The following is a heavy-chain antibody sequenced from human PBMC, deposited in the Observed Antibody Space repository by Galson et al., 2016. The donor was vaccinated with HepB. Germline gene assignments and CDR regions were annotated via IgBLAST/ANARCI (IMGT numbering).Heavy chain of an antibody. J-gene: IGHJ5*02. D-gene: IGHD2-21*02. V-gene: IGHV3-23*01. CDR3: AKGGDYDA. CDR1: GSTFSGSA. CDR2: IVPGGDST. Sequence: SLRLSCAASGSTFSGSAMSWVRQAPGKGLEWVSAIVPGGDSTYYADSVTARFIVSRDNSQNTLYLQMNSLRADDTAVYYCAKGGDYDAWGQGTLVIVSS.